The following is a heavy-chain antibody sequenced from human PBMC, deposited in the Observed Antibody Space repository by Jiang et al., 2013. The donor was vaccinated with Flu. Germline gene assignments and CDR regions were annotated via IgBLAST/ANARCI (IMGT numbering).Heavy chain of an antibody. Sequence: EVKKSGSSVKVSCKASGGTFSSYAISWVRQAPGQGLEWMGGIIPIFGTANYAQKFQGRVTITADKSTSTAYMELSSLRSEDTAVYYCARYYDILTGSPDYYYYYMDVWGKGTTVTVSS. CDR3: ARYYDILTGSPDYYYYYMDV. CDR1: GGTFSSYA. V-gene: IGHV1-69*06. J-gene: IGHJ6*03. D-gene: IGHD3-9*01. CDR2: IIPIFGTA.